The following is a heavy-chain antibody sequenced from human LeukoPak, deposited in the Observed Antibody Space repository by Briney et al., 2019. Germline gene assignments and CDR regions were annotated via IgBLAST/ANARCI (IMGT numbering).Heavy chain of an antibody. V-gene: IGHV3-48*04. Sequence: GGSLRLSCAASGFTFSSYSMNWVRQAPGKGLEWVSYLSSGSSSIYYADSVKGRFSISRDNDKNSLYLQMNSLRAEDTAVYYCARARDNWNYPRYYYYMDVWGKGTTVTVSS. J-gene: IGHJ6*03. CDR1: GFTFSSYS. D-gene: IGHD1-7*01. CDR3: ARARDNWNYPRYYYYMDV. CDR2: LSSGSSSI.